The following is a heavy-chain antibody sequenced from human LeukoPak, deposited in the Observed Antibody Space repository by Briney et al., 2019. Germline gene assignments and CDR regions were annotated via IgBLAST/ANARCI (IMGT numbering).Heavy chain of an antibody. CDR3: ANEIRPNDH. Sequence: GGSLRLSCAASGFTFSSHAMSWVRQAPGKGLEWVSAISISGGGTYYADSVKGRFTISRDNSKNTLYLQMNSLRPEDTAVYYCANEIRPNDHWGQGTLVTVSS. CDR1: GFTFSSHA. V-gene: IGHV3-23*01. D-gene: IGHD4-17*01. J-gene: IGHJ4*02. CDR2: ISISGGGT.